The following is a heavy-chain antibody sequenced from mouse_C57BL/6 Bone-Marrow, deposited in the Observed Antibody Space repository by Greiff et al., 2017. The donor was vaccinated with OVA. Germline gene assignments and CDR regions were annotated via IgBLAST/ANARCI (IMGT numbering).Heavy chain of an antibody. V-gene: IGHV3-1*01. CDR1: GYSITSGYD. D-gene: IGHD2-1*01. CDR3: ARGYYGNYSYAMDY. J-gene: IGHJ4*01. CDR2: ISYSGST. Sequence: DVQLQESGPGMVKPSQSLSLTCTVTGYSITSGYDWHWIRHFPGNKLEWMGYISYSGSTNYNPSLKSRISITHDTSKNHFFLKLNSVTTEDTATYYCARGYYGNYSYAMDYWGQGTSVTVSS.